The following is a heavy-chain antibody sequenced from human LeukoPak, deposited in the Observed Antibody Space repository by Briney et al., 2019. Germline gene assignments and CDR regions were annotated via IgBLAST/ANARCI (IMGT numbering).Heavy chain of an antibody. V-gene: IGHV1-18*01. CDR3: ARDRPYYYDSSGYYVPAKSFDY. CDR1: GYTFTSYG. J-gene: IGHJ4*02. Sequence: ASVKVSCKASGYTFTSYGISRVRQAPGQGLEWMGWISAYNGNTSYAQKLQGRVTVTTDTSTSTAYMELRSLRSDDTAVYYCARDRPYYYDSSGYYVPAKSFDYWGQGTLVTVSS. CDR2: ISAYNGNT. D-gene: IGHD3-22*01.